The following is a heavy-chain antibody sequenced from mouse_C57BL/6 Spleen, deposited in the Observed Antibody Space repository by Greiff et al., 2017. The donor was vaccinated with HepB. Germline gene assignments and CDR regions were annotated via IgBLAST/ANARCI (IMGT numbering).Heavy chain of an antibody. CDR2: ISYDGSN. Sequence: EVKLQESGPGLVKPSQSLSLTCSVTGYSITSGYYWNWIRQFPGNKLEWMGYISYDGSNNYNPSLKNRISITRDTSKNQFFLKLNSVTTEDTATYYCARDDGYDWYAMDYWGQGTSVTVSS. V-gene: IGHV3-6*01. CDR3: ARDDGYDWYAMDY. D-gene: IGHD2-2*01. CDR1: GYSITSGYY. J-gene: IGHJ4*01.